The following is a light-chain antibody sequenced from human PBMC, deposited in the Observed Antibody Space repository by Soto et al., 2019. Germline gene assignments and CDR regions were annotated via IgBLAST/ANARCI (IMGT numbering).Light chain of an antibody. CDR3: QQHFNSPIT. J-gene: IGKJ5*01. CDR2: AAS. Sequence: DIPLTQSPSFLSPSTGESVTITCRASQGISTSLAWYQGKPGKAPKLLIYAASTLESGVPSRFSATVSGTEFSLTITSLQPEDFATYYCQQHFNSPITFGQGTRLEIK. CDR1: QGISTS. V-gene: IGKV1-9*01.